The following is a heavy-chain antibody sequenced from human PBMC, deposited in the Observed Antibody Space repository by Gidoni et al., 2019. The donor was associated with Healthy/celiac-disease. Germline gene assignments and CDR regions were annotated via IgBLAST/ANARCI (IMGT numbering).Heavy chain of an antibody. J-gene: IGHJ5*02. CDR2: IYWDDDK. V-gene: IGHV2-5*02. CDR3: AHATYYYGSGSFRTFDP. CDR1: GFSLSTSGVG. D-gene: IGHD3-10*01. Sequence: QITLKESGPTLVKPTQTLTLTCTFSGFSLSTSGVGVGWIRQPPGKALEWLALIYWDDDKRYSPSLKSRLTITKDTSKNQVVLTMTNMDPVDTATYYCAHATYYYGSGSFRTFDPWGQGTLVTVSS.